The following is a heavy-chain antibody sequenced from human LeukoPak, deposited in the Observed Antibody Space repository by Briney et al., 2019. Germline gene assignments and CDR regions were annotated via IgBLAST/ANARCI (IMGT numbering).Heavy chain of an antibody. CDR2: IYYSGST. D-gene: IGHD3-22*01. CDR1: GGSISSYY. Sequence: SSETLSLTCTVSGGSISSYYWSWIRQPPGKGLEWIGYIYYSGSTNYNPSLKSRVTISVDTSKNQFSLKLSSVTAADTAVYYCASYSYYYDSSGYFDYWGQGTLVTVSS. J-gene: IGHJ4*02. CDR3: ASYSYYYDSSGYFDY. V-gene: IGHV4-59*01.